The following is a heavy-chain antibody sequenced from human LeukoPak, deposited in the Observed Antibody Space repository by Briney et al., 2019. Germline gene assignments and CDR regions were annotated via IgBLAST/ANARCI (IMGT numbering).Heavy chain of an antibody. CDR2: INWNGGST. V-gene: IGHV3-20*04. CDR1: GFTFSSYW. Sequence: GGSLRLSCAASGFTFSSYWMHWVRQAPGKGLEWVSGINWNGGSTGYADSVKGRFTISRDNAKNSLYLQMNSLRAEDTALYYCARERDSYDFWSGYSRAFDIWGQGTMVTVSS. D-gene: IGHD3-3*01. CDR3: ARERDSYDFWSGYSRAFDI. J-gene: IGHJ3*02.